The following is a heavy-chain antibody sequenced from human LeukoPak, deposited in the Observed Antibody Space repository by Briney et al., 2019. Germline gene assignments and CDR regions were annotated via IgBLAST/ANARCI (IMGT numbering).Heavy chain of an antibody. J-gene: IGHJ4*02. D-gene: IGHD6-13*01. CDR1: GGSFSGYY. CDR2: INHSGST. Sequence: PSETLSLTCAVYGGSFSGYYWSWIRQPPGKGLEWIGEINHSGSTNYNPSLKSRVTISVDTSKNQSSLKLSSVTAADTAVYYCASSEQLVGRFDYWGQGTLVTVSS. V-gene: IGHV4-34*01. CDR3: ASSEQLVGRFDY.